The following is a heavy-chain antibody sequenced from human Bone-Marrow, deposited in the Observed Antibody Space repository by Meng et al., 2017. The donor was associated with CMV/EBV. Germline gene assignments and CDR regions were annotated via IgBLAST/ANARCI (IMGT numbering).Heavy chain of an antibody. J-gene: IGHJ4*02. V-gene: IGHV4-34*01. CDR1: GGSLSGYY. D-gene: IGHD2-2*01. Sequence: SETLSPTCAVYGGSLSGYYWSWIRQPPGKGLEWIGEINHSGSTNYNPSLKSRVTISVDTSKNQFSLKLSSVTAADTAVYYCARGGVVVPAAKSHYFDYWGQGTLVTVSS. CDR3: ARGGVVVPAAKSHYFDY. CDR2: INHSGST.